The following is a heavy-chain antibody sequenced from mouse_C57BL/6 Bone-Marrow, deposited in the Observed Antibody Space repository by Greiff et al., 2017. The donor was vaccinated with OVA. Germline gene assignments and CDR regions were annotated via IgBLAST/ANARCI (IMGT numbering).Heavy chain of an antibody. CDR3: ARHGDSSHY. D-gene: IGHD3-2*02. CDR1: GFTFSSYG. CDR2: ISSGGSYT. Sequence: EVQGVESGGDLVKPGGSLKLSCAASGFTFSSYGMSWVRQTPDKRLEWVATISSGGSYTYYPDSVKGRFTISRDNAKNTLYLQMSSLKSEDTAMYYCARHGDSSHYWGQGTTLTVSS. J-gene: IGHJ2*01. V-gene: IGHV5-6*01.